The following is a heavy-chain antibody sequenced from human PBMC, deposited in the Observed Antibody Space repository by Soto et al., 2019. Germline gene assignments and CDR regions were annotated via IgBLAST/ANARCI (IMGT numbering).Heavy chain of an antibody. V-gene: IGHV3-48*03. Sequence: EVQLVESGGGLVQPGGSLRLSCAASGFTFSSYEMNWVRQAPGKGLEWVSYISSSGSTIYYADSVKGRFTISRDNAKNSLYLQMNCLRAEDTAVYYCARVRSLKGYFDYWGQGTLVTVSS. J-gene: IGHJ4*02. CDR3: ARVRSLKGYFDY. CDR1: GFTFSSYE. CDR2: ISSSGSTI.